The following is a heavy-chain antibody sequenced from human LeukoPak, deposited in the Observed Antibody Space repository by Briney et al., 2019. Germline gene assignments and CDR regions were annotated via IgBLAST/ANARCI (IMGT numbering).Heavy chain of an antibody. Sequence: ASVKVSCKTFGGSFSSEAISWVRQAPGQGLEWMGGIIPIFGTANYAQKFQGRVTITTDESTSTAYMEVSSLRSEDTAVYYCAREASIVGDQTHAFDIWGQGTMVTVSS. CDR2: IIPIFGTA. CDR1: GGSFSSEA. CDR3: AREASIVGDQTHAFDI. D-gene: IGHD1-26*01. V-gene: IGHV1-69*05. J-gene: IGHJ3*02.